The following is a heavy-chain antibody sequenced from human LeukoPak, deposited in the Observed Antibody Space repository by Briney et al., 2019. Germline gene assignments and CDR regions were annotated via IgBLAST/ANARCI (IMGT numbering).Heavy chain of an antibody. CDR3: ARHSDGWYWGGSGMDV. V-gene: IGHV4-39*01. Sequence: SETLSLTCIVSGGGSISSSNHYWGWIRQPPGKGLEWIGSINYSGSTQYNPSLKSRVTLSVDTSKDQFSLKLSSVTAADTAVYYCARHSDGWYWGGSGMDVWGQGTTVIVSS. D-gene: IGHD6-19*01. J-gene: IGHJ6*02. CDR2: INYSGST. CDR1: GGGSISSSNHY.